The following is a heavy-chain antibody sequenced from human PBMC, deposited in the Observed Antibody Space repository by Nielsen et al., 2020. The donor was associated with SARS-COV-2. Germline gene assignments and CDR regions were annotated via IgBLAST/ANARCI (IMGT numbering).Heavy chain of an antibody. J-gene: IGHJ6*02. Sequence: ASVKVSCKASGYTFSSYSITWVRQAPGQGLEWMGRINPYSGGTNYAQKFQGTVTMTRDASISTVYMELTSDDTAVYYCARARATIFGLVMSYGMDVWGQGTTVAVSS. V-gene: IGHV1-2*06. CDR2: INPYSGGT. CDR1: GYTFSSYS. CDR3: ARARATIFGLVMSYGMDV. D-gene: IGHD3/OR15-3a*01.